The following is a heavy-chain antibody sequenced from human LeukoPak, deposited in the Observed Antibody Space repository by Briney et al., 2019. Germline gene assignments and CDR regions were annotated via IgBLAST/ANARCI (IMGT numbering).Heavy chain of an antibody. D-gene: IGHD2-2*02. V-gene: IGHV4-34*01. CDR3: ARPRSYCSSTSCYNLAFDI. CDR2: INHSGST. J-gene: IGHJ3*02. Sequence: SETLSLTCAVYGGSFSGYYWSWIRQPPGKGLEWIGEINHSGSTNYNPSLKSRVTISVDTSKNQFSLKLSSVTAADTAVYYCARPRSYCSSTSCYNLAFDIWGQGTMVTVPS. CDR1: GGSFSGYY.